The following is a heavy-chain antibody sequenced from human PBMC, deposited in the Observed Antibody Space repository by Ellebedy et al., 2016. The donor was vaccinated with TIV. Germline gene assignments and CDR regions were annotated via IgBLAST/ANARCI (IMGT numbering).Heavy chain of an antibody. D-gene: IGHD2-8*01. CDR2: ISGSGCNT. Sequence: GESLKISXAASGFTFSNCTMSWVRQAPGKGLEWVSDISGSGCNTHYTDSAKGRFTISRDNSRNTLFLQMNSLRVEDTAVYYCAKDRVKRNGVYDAFDIWGQGTMVTVSS. J-gene: IGHJ3*02. CDR3: AKDRVKRNGVYDAFDI. V-gene: IGHV3-23*01. CDR1: GFTFSNCT.